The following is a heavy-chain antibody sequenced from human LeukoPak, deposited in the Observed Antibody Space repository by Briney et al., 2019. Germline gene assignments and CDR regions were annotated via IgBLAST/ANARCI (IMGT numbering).Heavy chain of an antibody. D-gene: IGHD4-23*01. V-gene: IGHV1-2*02. Sequence: ASVKVSCKASGHTFTGYYMHWVRQAPGQGLEWMGWINPNSGGTNYAQKFQGRVTMTTDTSTSTAYMELRSLRSDDTAVYYCARVRNGGYFDYWGQGTLVTVSS. CDR2: INPNSGGT. CDR1: GHTFTGYY. CDR3: ARVRNGGYFDY. J-gene: IGHJ4*02.